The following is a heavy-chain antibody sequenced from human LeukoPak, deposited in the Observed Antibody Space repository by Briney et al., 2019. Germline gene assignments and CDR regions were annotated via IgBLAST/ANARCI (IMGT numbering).Heavy chain of an antibody. CDR1: GFTFSSYA. CDR2: ISGSGGST. Sequence: GGSLRLSCAASGFTFSSYAMSWVRRAPGKGLEWVSAISGSGGSTYYADSVKGRSTISRDNSKNTPYLQMNSLRAEDTAVYYCAKRLRGYSYGCDYWGQGTLVTVSS. V-gene: IGHV3-23*01. D-gene: IGHD5-18*01. J-gene: IGHJ4*02. CDR3: AKRLRGYSYGCDY.